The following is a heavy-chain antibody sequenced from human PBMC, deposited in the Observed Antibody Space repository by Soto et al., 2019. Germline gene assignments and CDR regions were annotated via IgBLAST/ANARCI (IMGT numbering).Heavy chain of an antibody. CDR3: ARASTVTTRYGMDV. Sequence: PSETLYLTCTVSCGSIISYYWSWIRQSPGKGLEWLGYIYYSGSTNYNPSLKSRVTISVDTSKNQFSLKLSSVTAADTAVYYCARASTVTTRYGMDVWGQGTTVTVSS. CDR1: CGSIISYY. J-gene: IGHJ6*02. V-gene: IGHV4-59*01. CDR2: IYYSGST. D-gene: IGHD4-17*01.